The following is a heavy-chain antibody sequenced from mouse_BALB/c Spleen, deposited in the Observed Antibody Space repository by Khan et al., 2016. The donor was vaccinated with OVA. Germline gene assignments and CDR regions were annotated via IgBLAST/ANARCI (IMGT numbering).Heavy chain of an antibody. V-gene: IGHV3-6*02. CDR1: GYSITSGYY. J-gene: IGHJ1*01. CDR2: IRYDGSN. D-gene: IGHD1-1*01. Sequence: EVQLQESGPGLVKPSQSLSLTCSVTGYSITSGYYWNWIRQFPGNKLEWMDYIRYDGSNNYNPSLKNRISLTRDTPKNQFSLKLNSVTTEDTATYYCARDYYGTSWYCDVWGAGTTVTVSS. CDR3: ARDYYGTSWYCDV.